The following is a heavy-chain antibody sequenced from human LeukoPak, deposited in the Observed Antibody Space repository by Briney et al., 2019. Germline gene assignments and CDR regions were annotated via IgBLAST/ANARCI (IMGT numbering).Heavy chain of an antibody. Sequence: ASVKVSRKASGYTFTGYYMHWVRQASGQGLEWMGWINPNSGGTNYAQKFQGRVTMTRDTSISTAYMELSRLRSDDTAVYYCARCASQLPSYYFDYWGQGTLVTVSP. CDR3: ARCASQLPSYYFDY. V-gene: IGHV1-2*02. CDR2: INPNSGGT. CDR1: GYTFTGYY. D-gene: IGHD2-2*01. J-gene: IGHJ4*02.